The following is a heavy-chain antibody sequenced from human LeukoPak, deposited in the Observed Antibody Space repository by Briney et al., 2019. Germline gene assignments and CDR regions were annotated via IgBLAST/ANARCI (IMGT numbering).Heavy chain of an antibody. CDR2: INSGGSAI. D-gene: IGHD1-26*01. V-gene: IGHV3-48*03. J-gene: IGHJ4*02. CDR3: ARGGSYVHY. CDR1: GFTFNSYE. Sequence: PGGSLRLSCAASGFTFNSYEMNWVRQAPGKGLEWVSYINSGGSAIYYADSVKGRFTISRDNAKNPLYLQMNSLRADDTAVYYCARGGSYVHYWGQGTLVTVSS.